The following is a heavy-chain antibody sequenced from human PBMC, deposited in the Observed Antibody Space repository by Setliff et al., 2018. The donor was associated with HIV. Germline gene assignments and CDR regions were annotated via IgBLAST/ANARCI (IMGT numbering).Heavy chain of an antibody. CDR2: IYYSGTI. CDR3: ARVAYDFSTIYYYENWFDP. Sequence: PSETLSLTCTVYGGSIRTEDVYWSWIRQAPGKGLEWIGHIYYSGTIYYNPSLKGRLIISVDMSKNQFSLNLNSVTAADTAVYFCARVAYDFSTIYYYENWFDPWGQGIQVTV. CDR1: GGSIRTEDVY. J-gene: IGHJ5*02. V-gene: IGHV4-30-4*01. D-gene: IGHD3-22*01.